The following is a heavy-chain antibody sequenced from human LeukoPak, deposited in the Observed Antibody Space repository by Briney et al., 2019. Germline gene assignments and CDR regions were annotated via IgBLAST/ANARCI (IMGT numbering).Heavy chain of an antibody. CDR3: AKDRTYYYDSSGDGLDY. J-gene: IGHJ4*02. V-gene: IGHV3-23*01. CDR2: ISGSGGST. CDR1: GFTFSSYA. Sequence: GGSLRLSCAASGFTFSSYAMSWVRQAPGKGLEWVSAISGSGGSTYYADSVKGRFTSSRDNSKNTLYLQMNSLRAEDTAVYYCAKDRTYYYDSSGDGLDYWGQGTLVTVSS. D-gene: IGHD3-22*01.